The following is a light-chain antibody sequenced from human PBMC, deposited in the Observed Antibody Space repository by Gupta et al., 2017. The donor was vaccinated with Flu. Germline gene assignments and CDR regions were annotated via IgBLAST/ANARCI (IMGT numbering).Light chain of an antibody. CDR1: SSDVGGYNY. CDR3: SSYTSSSIPPYV. CDR2: DVS. J-gene: IGLJ1*01. V-gene: IGLV2-14*01. Sequence: QSALTQPASVSGSPGQSITISCTGTSSDVGGYNYVSWYQHHPGKAPQLMIYDVSNRPSGFSHRFSGSKSGNTASLTISGLQAEDEADYFCSSYTSSSIPPYVFGTGTKVTVL.